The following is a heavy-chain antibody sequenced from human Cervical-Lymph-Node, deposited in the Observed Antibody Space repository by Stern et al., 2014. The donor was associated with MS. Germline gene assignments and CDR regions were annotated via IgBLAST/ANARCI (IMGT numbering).Heavy chain of an antibody. Sequence: EVQLVESGGGLVQPGGSLRLSCAASRFIFRNYWMHWVRQAPGEGLVWGSSINGDGSNTRYADFVKGRFTISRDNGRNTLYLQMNSLRDEDTAMYYCARRHLVGATDFDCWGQGTLVAVSS. CDR1: RFIFRNYW. V-gene: IGHV3-74*02. CDR2: INGDGSNT. CDR3: ARRHLVGATDFDC. J-gene: IGHJ4*02. D-gene: IGHD1-26*01.